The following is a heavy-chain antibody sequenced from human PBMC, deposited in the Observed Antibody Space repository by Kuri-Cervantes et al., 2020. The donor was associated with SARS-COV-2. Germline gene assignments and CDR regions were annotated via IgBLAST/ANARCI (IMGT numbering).Heavy chain of an antibody. J-gene: IGHJ4*02. CDR1: GGTFSSYA. V-gene: IGHV1-69*05. D-gene: IGHD6-13*01. CDR3: ARDLGEQLEADY. CDR2: IIPIFGTA. Sequence: SVKVSCKASGGTFSSYAISWVRQAPGQGLEWMGGIIPIFGTANYAQKFQGRVTMTRDTSTSTVYMELSSLRSEDTAIYYCARDLGEQLEADYWAQGTPVTVSS.